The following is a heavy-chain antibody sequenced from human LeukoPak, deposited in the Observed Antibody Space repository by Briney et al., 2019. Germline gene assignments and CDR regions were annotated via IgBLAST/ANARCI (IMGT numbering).Heavy chain of an antibody. CDR2: IYYSGST. Sequence: SETLSLTCIVSGGSVSSGGHYWGWIRQPPGKGLEWIGSIYYSGSTYYNPSLNNRVTIFIDMSKNQFSLRLDSVTATDTAVYYCARLVCGGGSCPAEFDYWGQGTLVTVSS. CDR3: ARLVCGGGSCPAEFDY. V-gene: IGHV4-39*01. D-gene: IGHD2-15*01. J-gene: IGHJ4*02. CDR1: GGSVSSGGHY.